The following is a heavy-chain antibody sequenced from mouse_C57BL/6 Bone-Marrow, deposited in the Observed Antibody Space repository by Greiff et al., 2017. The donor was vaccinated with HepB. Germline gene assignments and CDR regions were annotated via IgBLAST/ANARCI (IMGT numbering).Heavy chain of an antibody. V-gene: IGHV3-1*01. Sequence: DVHLVESGPGMVKPSQSLSLTYTVTGYSITSGYDWHWIRHFPGNKLEWMGYISYSGSTNYNPSLKSRISITHDTSKNHFFLKLNSVTTEDTATYYCARATYSKGGYFDYWGQGTTLTVSS. D-gene: IGHD2-5*01. CDR3: ARATYSKGGYFDY. CDR2: ISYSGST. CDR1: GYSITSGYD. J-gene: IGHJ2*01.